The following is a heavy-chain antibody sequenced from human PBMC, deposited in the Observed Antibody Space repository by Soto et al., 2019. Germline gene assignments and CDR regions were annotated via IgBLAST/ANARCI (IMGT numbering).Heavy chain of an antibody. V-gene: IGHV4-59*01. D-gene: IGHD3-3*01. CDR3: ARVQPSPGWSGYFYYYYYGMDV. CDR1: GGSISSYY. Sequence: PSETLSLTCTVSGGSISSYYWSWIRQPPGKGLEWIGYIYYSGSTNYNPSLKSRVTISVDTSKNQFSLKLSSVTAADTAVYYCARVQPSPGWSGYFYYYYYGMDVWGQGTTVTVSS. J-gene: IGHJ6*02. CDR2: IYYSGST.